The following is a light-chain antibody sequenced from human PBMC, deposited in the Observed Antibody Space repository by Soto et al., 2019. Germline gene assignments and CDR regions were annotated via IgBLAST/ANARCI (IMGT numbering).Light chain of an antibody. CDR3: HQSHSAPVT. J-gene: IGKJ5*01. Sequence: DIQMTQSPSSLSASVGDRVTITCRASQSITNYLNWYHQRPGKAPKVLIYGASSLRTGVPSRFSGSGSGTEFTLTISSLQPEDFATYYCHQSHSAPVTFGQGTRLE. CDR1: QSITNY. CDR2: GAS. V-gene: IGKV1-39*01.